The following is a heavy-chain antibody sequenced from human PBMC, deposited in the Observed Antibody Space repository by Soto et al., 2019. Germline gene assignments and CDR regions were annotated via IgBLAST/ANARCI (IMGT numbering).Heavy chain of an antibody. CDR2: ISWNSGSI. CDR1: GFTFDDYA. V-gene: IGHV3-9*01. CDR3: AKDRVRKNYYYYMDV. J-gene: IGHJ6*03. Sequence: EVQLVESGGGLVQPGRSLRLSCAASGFTFDDYAMHWVRQAPGKGLEWVSGISWNSGSIGYADCVKGRFTISRDNAKNSLYLQMNSLRAEDTALYYCAKDRVRKNYYYYMDVWGKGTTVTVCS. D-gene: IGHD6-13*01.